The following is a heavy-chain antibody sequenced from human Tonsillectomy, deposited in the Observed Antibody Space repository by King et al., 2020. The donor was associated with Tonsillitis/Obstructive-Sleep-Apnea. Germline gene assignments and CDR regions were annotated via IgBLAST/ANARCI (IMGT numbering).Heavy chain of an antibody. Sequence: VQLVESGGGLVQPGGSLRLSCAASGFTFSSYWMSWVRQAPGKGLEWVANIKEDGSDKYYVDSVKGRFTISRDNAKNSLYVQMNSLRAEDTAVYYCAREEGKMAAAGTDLFDSWGQGTLVTVSS. CDR2: IKEDGSDK. D-gene: IGHD6-13*01. CDR3: AREEGKMAAAGTDLFDS. J-gene: IGHJ4*02. CDR1: GFTFSSYW. V-gene: IGHV3-7*04.